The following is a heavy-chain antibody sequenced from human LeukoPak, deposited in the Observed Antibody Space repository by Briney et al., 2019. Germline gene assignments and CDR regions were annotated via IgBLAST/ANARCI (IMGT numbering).Heavy chain of an antibody. Sequence: GGSLRLSCAASGFTFSGYAMHWVRQAPGKGLEWVAVISYDGSNRYYADSVKGRFTISRDNSKNTLYLQMNSLTAEDTAVYYCARGRYSSRSGGYYFDIWGQGTLVTVSS. V-gene: IGHV3-30*04. CDR1: GFTFSGYA. CDR3: ARGRYSSRSGGYYFDI. J-gene: IGHJ4*02. CDR2: ISYDGSNR. D-gene: IGHD2-2*01.